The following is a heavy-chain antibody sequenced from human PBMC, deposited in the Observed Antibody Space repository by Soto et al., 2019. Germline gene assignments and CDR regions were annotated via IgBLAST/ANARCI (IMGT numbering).Heavy chain of an antibody. D-gene: IGHD3-9*01. CDR3: ARLGYYDILTGCSPYYYGMDV. V-gene: IGHV5-51*01. Sequence: PGESLKISCKGSGYSFTSYWIGWVRQMPGKGLEWMGIIYPGDSDTRYSPSFQGQVTISADKSISTAYLQWSSLKASDTAMYYCARLGYYDILTGCSPYYYGMDVWGQGTTVTVSS. CDR1: GYSFTSYW. CDR2: IYPGDSDT. J-gene: IGHJ6*02.